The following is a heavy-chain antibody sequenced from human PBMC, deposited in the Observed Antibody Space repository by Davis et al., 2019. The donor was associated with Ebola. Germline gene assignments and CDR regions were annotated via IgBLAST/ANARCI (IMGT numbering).Heavy chain of an antibody. CDR1: GGSISSSSYY. J-gene: IGHJ5*02. Sequence: SETLSLTCTVSGGSISSSSYYWGWIRQPPGKGLEWIGEINHSGSTNYNPSLKSRVTISVDTSKNQFSLKLSSVTAADTAVYYCARAYRDTIFRVVIMEGYNWFDPWGQGTLVTVSS. CDR2: INHSGST. D-gene: IGHD3-3*01. CDR3: ARAYRDTIFRVVIMEGYNWFDP. V-gene: IGHV4-39*07.